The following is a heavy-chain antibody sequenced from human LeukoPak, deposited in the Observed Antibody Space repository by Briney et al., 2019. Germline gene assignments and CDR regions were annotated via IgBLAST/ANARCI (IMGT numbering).Heavy chain of an antibody. Sequence: SVKVSCKASGGTFSSYAISWVRQAPGQGLEWMGRIIPILGIANYAQKFQGRVTTTADKSTSTAYMELSSLRSEDTAVYYCARDGWQLWRGDYWGQGTLVTVSS. V-gene: IGHV1-69*04. CDR1: GGTFSSYA. CDR2: IIPILGIA. CDR3: ARDGWQLWRGDY. J-gene: IGHJ4*02. D-gene: IGHD5-18*01.